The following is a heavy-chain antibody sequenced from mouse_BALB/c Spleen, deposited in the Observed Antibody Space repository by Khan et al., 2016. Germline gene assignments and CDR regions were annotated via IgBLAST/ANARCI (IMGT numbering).Heavy chain of an antibody. CDR3: VREDEAYAMDY. CDR2: IRSKSLNYET. J-gene: IGHJ4*01. V-gene: IGHV10-1*02. CDR1: GFTFNTYA. Sequence: EVQLVESGGGLVQPKGSLKLSCAASGFTFNTYAMNWVRQAPGKGLEWVARIRSKSLNYETSYADSVKDRITISSDDSQSMLYLQMHNLKTEDTAMYYCVREDEAYAMDYWGQGTSVTVSS.